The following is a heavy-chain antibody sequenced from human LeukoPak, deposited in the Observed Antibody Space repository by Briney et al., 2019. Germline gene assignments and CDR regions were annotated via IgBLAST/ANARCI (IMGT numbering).Heavy chain of an antibody. CDR1: GFTFTDAW. V-gene: IGHV3-15*01. Sequence: GESLRLSCAASGFTFTDAWMSWVRQAPGRGLEWVARVKTEDDGGTEDYAAPVKGRFTISRDDSKSTLYLQMNSLKIEDTAVYYCTTAKVGYWGQGTLVTVSS. J-gene: IGHJ4*02. CDR2: VKTEDDGGTE. D-gene: IGHD1-26*01. CDR3: TTAKVGY.